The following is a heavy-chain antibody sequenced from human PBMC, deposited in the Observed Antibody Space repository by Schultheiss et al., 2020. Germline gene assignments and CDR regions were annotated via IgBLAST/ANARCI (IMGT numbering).Heavy chain of an antibody. D-gene: IGHD4-17*01. Sequence: SATLSLTCAVSGGSISSSNWWSWVRQPPGKGLEWIGEIYHSGSTNYNPTLKSRVTISVDKSKNQFSLKLSSVTAADTAVYYCARVNLGDYVPIDYWFDPWGPGTLVTVAS. CDR3: ARVNLGDYVPIDYWFDP. J-gene: IGHJ5*02. V-gene: IGHV4-4*02. CDR1: GGSISSSNW. CDR2: IYHSGST.